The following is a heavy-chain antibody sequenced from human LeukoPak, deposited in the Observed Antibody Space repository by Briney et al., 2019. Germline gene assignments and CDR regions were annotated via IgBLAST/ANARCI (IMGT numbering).Heavy chain of an antibody. CDR3: AGDLAYGRLDY. CDR1: GLTFSSSW. V-gene: IGHV3-7*01. Sequence: PGGSLRLSCAVSGLTFSSSWMDWVRQAPGKGLEWVASINPDGNKKYSADSVKGRFTISRDNAENSLYLQMNSLRVEDTAFYYCAGDLAYGRLDYWGQGMLVTVSS. D-gene: IGHD3-16*01. CDR2: INPDGNKK. J-gene: IGHJ4*02.